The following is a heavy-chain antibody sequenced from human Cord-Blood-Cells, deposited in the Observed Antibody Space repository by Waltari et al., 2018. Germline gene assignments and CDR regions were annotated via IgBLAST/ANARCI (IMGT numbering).Heavy chain of an antibody. V-gene: IGHV6-1*01. CDR1: GDSVSSNSAA. CDR2: TYYRSKWYN. D-gene: IGHD3-10*01. CDR3: ARGGPDRRERGYAFDI. J-gene: IGHJ3*02. Sequence: QVQLQQSGPGLVKPSQTLSLTCAISGDSVSSNSAAWNWIRQSPSRGLEWLGRTYYRSKWYNDYAVSVKSRITITPDTSKNQFSLQLNSVTPEDTAGYYCARGGPDRRERGYAFDIWGQGTMVTVAS.